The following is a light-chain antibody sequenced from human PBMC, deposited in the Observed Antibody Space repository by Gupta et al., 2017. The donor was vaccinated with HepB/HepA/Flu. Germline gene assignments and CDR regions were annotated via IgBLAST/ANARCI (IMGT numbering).Light chain of an antibody. CDR2: GAS. J-gene: IGKJ1*01. Sequence: EIVMTQSPATLSVSPGERATLSCRARQSVSSNLAWYQQKPGQAPRLLIYGASTRTTGIPARFSGSGSATDFTLTISILQSAAFAVYSCQQYNNWPKTFGQGTKVEIK. CDR3: QQYNNWPKT. V-gene: IGKV3-15*01. CDR1: QSVSSN.